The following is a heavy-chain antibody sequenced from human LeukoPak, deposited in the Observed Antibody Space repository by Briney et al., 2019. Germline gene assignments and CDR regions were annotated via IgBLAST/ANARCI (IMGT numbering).Heavy chain of an antibody. V-gene: IGHV4-34*01. Sequence: KPSETLSLTCAVYGGSFSGYYWSWIRQPPGKGLEWIGEINHSGSTNYNPSLKSRVTISVDTSKNQFSLKPNSVTAADTAVYYCVRSGWHSVDYWGQGTLVTVSS. CDR1: GGSFSGYY. CDR2: INHSGST. D-gene: IGHD6-19*01. CDR3: VRSGWHSVDY. J-gene: IGHJ4*02.